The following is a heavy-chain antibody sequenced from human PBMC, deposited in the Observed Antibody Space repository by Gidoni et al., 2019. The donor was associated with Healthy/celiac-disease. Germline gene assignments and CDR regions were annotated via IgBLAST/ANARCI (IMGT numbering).Heavy chain of an antibody. Sequence: QLQLQESGPGLVKPSETLSLTSTVPGDPFSSRSYYWGWIRQPPGKGLEWIGSIYYSGSTYYNPSLKSRVTISVDTSNNQFSLKLSSVTAADTAVYYCARHKSSSATFDYWGQGTLVTVSS. CDR1: GDPFSSRSYY. CDR2: IYYSGST. D-gene: IGHD6-13*01. CDR3: ARHKSSSATFDY. J-gene: IGHJ4*02. V-gene: IGHV4-39*01.